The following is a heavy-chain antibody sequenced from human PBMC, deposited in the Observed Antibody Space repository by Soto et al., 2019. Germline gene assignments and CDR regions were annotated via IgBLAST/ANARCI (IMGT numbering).Heavy chain of an antibody. Sequence: EVQLLESGGGWVQPGGSLRLSCAASGFKFSSYDMNWVRQAPGKGLEWVSGISGSGGTTYYADSVKGRFTISRDNPKNTLYLQMNTLRAEDTAVYYCAKARTAYSYYGMDVWGQGTTVSVSS. CDR2: ISGSGGTT. V-gene: IGHV3-23*01. D-gene: IGHD2-2*01. J-gene: IGHJ6*02. CDR1: GFKFSSYD. CDR3: AKARTAYSYYGMDV.